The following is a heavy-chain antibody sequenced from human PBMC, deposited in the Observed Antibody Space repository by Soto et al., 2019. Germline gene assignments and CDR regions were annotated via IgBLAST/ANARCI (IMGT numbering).Heavy chain of an antibody. CDR2: INSDGSST. CDR1: GFTFSSYW. Sequence: EVQLVESGGGLVQPGGSLRLSCAASGFTFSSYWMHWVRQAPGKGLVWVSRINSDGSSTSYADSVKGRFTISRDNAKNTLYLQMNSLRAEDTDVYYCASSSWSYYMDVWGKGTTVTVSS. CDR3: ASSSWSYYMDV. J-gene: IGHJ6*03. D-gene: IGHD6-13*01. V-gene: IGHV3-74*01.